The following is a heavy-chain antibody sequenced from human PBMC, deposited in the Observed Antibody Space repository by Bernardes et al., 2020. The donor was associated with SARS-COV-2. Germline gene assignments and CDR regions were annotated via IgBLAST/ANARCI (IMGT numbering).Heavy chain of an antibody. D-gene: IGHD3-22*01. CDR3: AHSHTYYYDSSGYYNAFDI. Sequence: SGPTLVKPTQTLTLTCTFSGFSLSTSGVGVGWIRQPPGKALEWLALIYWDDDKRYSPSLKSRLTITKDTSKNQVVLTMTNMDPVDTATYYCAHSHTYYYDSSGYYNAFDIWGQGTMVTVSS. CDR2: IYWDDDK. V-gene: IGHV2-5*02. J-gene: IGHJ3*02. CDR1: GFSLSTSGVG.